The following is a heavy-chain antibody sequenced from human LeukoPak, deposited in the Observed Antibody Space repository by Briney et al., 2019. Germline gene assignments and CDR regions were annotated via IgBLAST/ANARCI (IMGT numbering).Heavy chain of an antibody. J-gene: IGHJ6*03. CDR1: GYTFTGYY. Sequence: ASVKVSCKASGYTFTGYYMHWVRQAPGQGLEWMGWINPNSGGTNYAQKFQGRVTMTRDRSISTAYMELSRLRSDDTAVYYCARSEQFPYYMDVWGKGTTVTVSS. D-gene: IGHD6-19*01. CDR3: ARSEQFPYYMDV. V-gene: IGHV1-2*02. CDR2: INPNSGGT.